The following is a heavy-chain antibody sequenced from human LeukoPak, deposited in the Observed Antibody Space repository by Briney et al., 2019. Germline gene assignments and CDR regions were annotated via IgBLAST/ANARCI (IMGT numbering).Heavy chain of an antibody. CDR1: GGSFSGYY. CDR3: SSDGGWLGSYDY. Sequence: PSETLSLTCAVYGGSFSGYYWSWIRQHPGKGLEWIGYIYYSGSTYYNPSLKSRVTISVDTSKNQFSLKLSSVTAADTAVYYCSSDGGWLGSYDYWGQGTLVTVSP. J-gene: IGHJ4*02. CDR2: IYYSGST. D-gene: IGHD6-19*01. V-gene: IGHV4-31*11.